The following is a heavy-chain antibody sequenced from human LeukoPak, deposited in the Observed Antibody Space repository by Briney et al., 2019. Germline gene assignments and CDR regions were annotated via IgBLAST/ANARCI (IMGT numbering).Heavy chain of an antibody. Sequence: GGSLRLSCAASGFTFSSYGMHWVRQAPGKGLEWVAVIWYDGSNKYYADSVKGRFTIYRDNSKNTLYLQMNSLRPEDTAVYYCARGVEMYYDILTGYRYYYGMDVWGQGTTVTVSS. D-gene: IGHD3-9*01. CDR1: GFTFSSYG. CDR2: IWYDGSNK. J-gene: IGHJ6*02. CDR3: ARGVEMYYDILTGYRYYYGMDV. V-gene: IGHV3-33*01.